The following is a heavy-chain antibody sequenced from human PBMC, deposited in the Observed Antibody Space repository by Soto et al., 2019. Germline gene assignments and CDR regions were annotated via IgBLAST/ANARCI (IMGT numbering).Heavy chain of an antibody. V-gene: IGHV3-15*07. CDR2: IKSKTDGGTT. J-gene: IGHJ4*02. Sequence: GGSLRLSCAASGFTFSNAWMNWVRLAPGKGLEWVGRIKSKTDGGTTDYAAPVKGRFTISRDDSKNTLYLQMNSLKTEYTAVYYCTTDHRSYYDSSGTDNWGQGTLVTVSS. CDR1: GFTFSNAW. CDR3: TTDHRSYYDSSGTDN. D-gene: IGHD3-22*01.